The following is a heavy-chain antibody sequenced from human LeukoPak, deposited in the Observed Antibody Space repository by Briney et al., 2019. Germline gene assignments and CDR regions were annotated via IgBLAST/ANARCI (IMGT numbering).Heavy chain of an antibody. D-gene: IGHD3-3*01. CDR3: AKEGDFWSGSTNWFDP. J-gene: IGHJ5*02. V-gene: IGHV3-23*01. CDR2: ISGSGGST. Sequence: GGSLRISCAASGFTFSSYAMSWVRQAPGKGLEWVSAISGSGGSTYYADSVKGRFSISRDNSKNTLYLQMNSLRAEDTAVYYCAKEGDFWSGSTNWFDPWGQGTLVTVSS. CDR1: GFTFSSYA.